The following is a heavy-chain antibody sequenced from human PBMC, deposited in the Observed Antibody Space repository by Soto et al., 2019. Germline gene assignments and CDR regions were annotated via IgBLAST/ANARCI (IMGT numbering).Heavy chain of an antibody. V-gene: IGHV6-1*01. J-gene: IGHJ4*02. Sequence: SQTLSLTCAISGDSVSSNSVVWNWIRQSPSRGLEWLGRTYYRSKWYYEYAESVKSRIIINPDTSKDQLSLQLNSVTPEDTGVYYCARLVRNSWTDYWGQGTLVTSPQ. CDR1: GDSVSSNSVV. CDR2: TYYRSKWYY. CDR3: ARLVRNSWTDY. D-gene: IGHD6-13*01.